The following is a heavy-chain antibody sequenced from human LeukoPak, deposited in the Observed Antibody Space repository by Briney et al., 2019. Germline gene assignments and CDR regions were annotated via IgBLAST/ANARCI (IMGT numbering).Heavy chain of an antibody. V-gene: IGHV1-18*01. CDR3: TRDRVSGQYYSDSFDT. Sequence: ASVKVSCKASGYTFTSYGISWVRQAPGQGLEWMGWISAYNGNTNYAQKLQGRVTMTTDTSTSTAYMELRSLRSDDTAVYYCTRDRVSGQYYSDSFDTWGQGTMVTVSS. D-gene: IGHD3-10*01. CDR1: GYTFTSYG. CDR2: ISAYNGNT. J-gene: IGHJ3*02.